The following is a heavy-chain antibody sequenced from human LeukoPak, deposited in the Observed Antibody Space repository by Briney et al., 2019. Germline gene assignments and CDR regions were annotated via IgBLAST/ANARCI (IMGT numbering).Heavy chain of an antibody. J-gene: IGHJ4*02. CDR3: AGSGGLANTGAVFDY. CDR2: INHSGST. CDR1: GGSISSYY. D-gene: IGHD3-10*01. Sequence: HSETLSLTCTVSGGSISSYYWSWIRQPPGKGLEWIGEINHSGSTNYNPSLKSRVTISVDTSKNQFSLKLSSVTAADTAVYYCAGSGGLANTGAVFDYWGQGTLVTVSS. V-gene: IGHV4-34*01.